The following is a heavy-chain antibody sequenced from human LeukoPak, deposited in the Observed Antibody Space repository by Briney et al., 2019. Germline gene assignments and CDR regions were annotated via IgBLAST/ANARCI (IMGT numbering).Heavy chain of an antibody. CDR3: ARGSQGYCSSTSCSHKYNWFDP. Sequence: GASVKVSCKASGYTFTGYYMHWVRQAPGQGLEWMGRINPNSGGTNYAQKFQGRVTMTRDTSISTAYMELSSLRSEDTAVYYCARGSQGYCSSTSCSHKYNWFDPWGQGTLVTVSS. D-gene: IGHD2-2*01. CDR2: INPNSGGT. V-gene: IGHV1-2*06. CDR1: GYTFTGYY. J-gene: IGHJ5*02.